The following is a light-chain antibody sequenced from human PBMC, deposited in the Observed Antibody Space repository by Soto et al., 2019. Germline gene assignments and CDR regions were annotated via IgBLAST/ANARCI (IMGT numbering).Light chain of an antibody. CDR3: QTWEIGGRVV. Sequence: QPVLTQSPSASASLGASVNLTCTLSSGHSSYAIAWHQQQPEKGPRYLMNLNSDGSHSKGDGIPDRFSGSSSGAERYLTIFSLQSEDEDDYYCQTWEIGGRVVFGGGTKVTVL. CDR2: LNSDGSH. V-gene: IGLV4-69*01. J-gene: IGLJ2*01. CDR1: SGHSSYA.